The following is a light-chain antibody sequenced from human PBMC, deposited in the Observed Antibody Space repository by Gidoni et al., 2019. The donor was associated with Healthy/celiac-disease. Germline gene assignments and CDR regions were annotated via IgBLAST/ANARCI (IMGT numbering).Light chain of an antibody. CDR3: QQSYSTPQLT. CDR1: QSISSY. CDR2: AES. J-gene: IGKJ4*01. V-gene: IGKV1-39*01. Sequence: DIQMTQSPSSLSVSVGDRVTITCRASQSISSYLNWYQKKPGKAPKILIYAESSLQSGVPSRFSGIGYGTDFTLTISSLHPEDFATYYCQQSYSTPQLTFGGGTKVEIK.